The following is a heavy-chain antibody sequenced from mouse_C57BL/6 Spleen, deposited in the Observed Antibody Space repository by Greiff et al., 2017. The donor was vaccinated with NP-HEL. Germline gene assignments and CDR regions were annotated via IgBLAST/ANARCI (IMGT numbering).Heavy chain of an antibody. CDR2: INPSTGGT. J-gene: IGHJ2*01. CDR3: ARWDYYGSSLSDY. CDR1: GYSFTGYY. V-gene: IGHV1-42*01. D-gene: IGHD1-1*01. Sequence: VQLQQSGPELVKPGASVKISCKASGYSFTGYYMNWVKQSPEKSLEWIGEINPSTGGTTYNQKFKAKATLTVDKSSSTAYMQLKSLTSEDSAVYYCARWDYYGSSLSDYWGQGTTLTVSS.